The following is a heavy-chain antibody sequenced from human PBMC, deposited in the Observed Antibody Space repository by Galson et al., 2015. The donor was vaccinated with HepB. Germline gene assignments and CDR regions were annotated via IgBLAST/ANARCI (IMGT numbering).Heavy chain of an antibody. J-gene: IGHJ4*02. V-gene: IGHV3-30*18. Sequence: SLRLSCAASGFTFSNYGMHWVRQAPGKGLEWVALVSHVGSYKSYAESVKGRFTSFRDNSKGTLYLQMNSLRPEDTAVYYCAKDPAGRFVVNYRGYYFDDWGQGTLVTVSS. CDR2: VSHVGSYK. D-gene: IGHD1-7*01. CDR1: GFTFSNYG. CDR3: AKDPAGRFVVNYRGYYFDD.